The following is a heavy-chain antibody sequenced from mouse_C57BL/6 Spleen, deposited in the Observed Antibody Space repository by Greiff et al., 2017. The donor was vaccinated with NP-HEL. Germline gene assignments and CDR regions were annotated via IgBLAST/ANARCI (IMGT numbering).Heavy chain of an antibody. J-gene: IGHJ3*01. D-gene: IGHD2-4*01. CDR1: GYSITSGYY. Sequence: EVQRVESGPGLVKPSQSLSLTCSVTGYSITSGYYWNWIRQFPGNKLEWMGYISYDGSNNYNPSLKNRISITRDTSKNQFFLKLNSVTTEDTATYYCARDVYYDRPAWFAYWGQGTLVTVSA. V-gene: IGHV3-6*01. CDR2: ISYDGSN. CDR3: ARDVYYDRPAWFAY.